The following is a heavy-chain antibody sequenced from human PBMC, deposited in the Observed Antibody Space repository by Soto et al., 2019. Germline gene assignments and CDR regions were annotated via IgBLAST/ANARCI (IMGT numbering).Heavy chain of an antibody. V-gene: IGHV6-1*01. D-gene: IGHD6-19*01. J-gene: IGHJ6*02. CDR3: AREGWATLTDTYTYAMDV. CDR1: GDSVSSIAAA. Sequence: SQTLSLPCAISGDSVSSIAAAWSWIRQSPSRGLEWLGRTKYRSKGYTEYAASVKSRININPDTSKNQFSLPLNSVTPDDTAVYYCAREGWATLTDTYTYAMDVWGQGTTVPVSS. CDR2: TKYRSKGYT.